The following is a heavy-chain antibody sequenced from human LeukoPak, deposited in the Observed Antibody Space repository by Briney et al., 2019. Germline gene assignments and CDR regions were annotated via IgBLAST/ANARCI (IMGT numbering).Heavy chain of an antibody. V-gene: IGHV3-23*01. CDR2: ISGSGGSR. D-gene: IGHD3-22*01. CDR3: AGALPGYYDSSGYLDY. Sequence: GGSLGLSCAASGFTFSSYAMSWVRQAPGKGLEWVSGISGSGGSRYYADSVKGRFTISRDNAKNSLYLQMNSLRAEDTAVYYCAGALPGYYDSSGYLDYWGQGTLVTVSS. CDR1: GFTFSSYA. J-gene: IGHJ4*02.